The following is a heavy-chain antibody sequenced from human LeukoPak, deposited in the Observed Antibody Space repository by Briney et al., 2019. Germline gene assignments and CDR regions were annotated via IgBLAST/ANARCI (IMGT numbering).Heavy chain of an antibody. CDR2: IYYSGTT. J-gene: IGHJ4*02. Sequence: SETLSLTCTVSGGSVSSGSYYWSWIRQPPGKGLEWIGYIYYSGTTNYSPSLKSRATISVDTSKNQFSLKLSSVTAADTAVYYCARTDYYFHYWGQGTLVTVSS. CDR3: ARTDYYFHY. V-gene: IGHV4-61*01. CDR1: GGSVSSGSYY. D-gene: IGHD3/OR15-3a*01.